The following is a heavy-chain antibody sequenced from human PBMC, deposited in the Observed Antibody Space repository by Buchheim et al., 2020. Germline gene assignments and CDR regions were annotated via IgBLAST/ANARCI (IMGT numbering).Heavy chain of an antibody. CDR2: ISGSTTTI. J-gene: IGHJ6*02. D-gene: IGHD1/OR15-1a*01. V-gene: IGHV3-48*01. CDR3: ARDRTSMDV. Sequence: EVQLVESGGGLVQPGGSLRLSCAASGLTFSTYSMYWVRQAPGKGLEWVSYISGSTTTIYYADSVRGRFTISTDNATNSLFLQMNSLRAEDTAVYYCARDRTSMDVWGRGTT. CDR1: GLTFSTYS.